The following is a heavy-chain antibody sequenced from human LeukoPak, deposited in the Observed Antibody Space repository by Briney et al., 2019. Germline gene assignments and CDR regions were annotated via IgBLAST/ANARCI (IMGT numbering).Heavy chain of an antibody. D-gene: IGHD6-13*01. J-gene: IGHJ6*02. CDR1: GGSISGFS. Sequence: PSETLSLTCTVSGGSISGFSWSWIRQPPGKGLNYIGSIYYSGGTDYNPSLRSRVTMSVDTSKNQISLRLSSVTAADTAVYYCARLRYIAPAGSYSYHALDVWGQGTTVTVSS. CDR2: IYYSGGT. CDR3: ARLRYIAPAGSYSYHALDV. V-gene: IGHV4-59*08.